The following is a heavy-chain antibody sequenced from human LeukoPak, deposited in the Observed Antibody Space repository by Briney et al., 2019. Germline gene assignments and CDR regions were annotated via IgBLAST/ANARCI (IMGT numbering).Heavy chain of an antibody. Sequence: GGSLRLSCAASGFTFSSYAMSWVRQAPGKGLEWVSAISGSGGSTYYADSVKGRFTISRDNSKNTLYLQMNSLRAEDTAVYYCARDLKGSGVCDYWGQGTLVTVSS. CDR1: GFTFSSYA. V-gene: IGHV3-23*01. D-gene: IGHD3-10*01. CDR3: ARDLKGSGVCDY. J-gene: IGHJ4*02. CDR2: ISGSGGST.